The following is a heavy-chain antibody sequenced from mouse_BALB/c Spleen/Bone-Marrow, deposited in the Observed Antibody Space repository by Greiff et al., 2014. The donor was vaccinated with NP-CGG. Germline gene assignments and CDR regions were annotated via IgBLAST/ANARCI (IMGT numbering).Heavy chain of an antibody. J-gene: IGHJ2*01. V-gene: IGHV1-81*01. CDR1: GYTFTDYV. CDR2: IYPGSGST. D-gene: IGHD1-1*01. Sequence: QVQLQQSGPELVKPGASVKMSCKASGYTFTDYVISWVKQRTGQGLEWIGEIYPGSGSTYCNEKFKGKATLTADKSSNTAYMQLSSLTSEDAAVYFCARGYYGSSYYFDYWGQGTTLTVSS. CDR3: ARGYYGSSYYFDY.